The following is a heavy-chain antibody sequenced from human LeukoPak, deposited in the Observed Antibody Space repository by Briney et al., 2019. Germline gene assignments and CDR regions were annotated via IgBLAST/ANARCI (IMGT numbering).Heavy chain of an antibody. V-gene: IGHV4-34*01. J-gene: IGHJ4*02. CDR1: GGSFSGYY. CDR2: INHSGST. CDR3: ASRSGSLNY. D-gene: IGHD1-26*01. Sequence: PSETLSLTCAVYGGSFSGYYWSWIRQPPGKGLEWIGEINHSGSTNYNPSLKSRVTISVDTSKNQFPLKLSSVPAADTAVYYWASRSGSLNYWGQGTLVTVSS.